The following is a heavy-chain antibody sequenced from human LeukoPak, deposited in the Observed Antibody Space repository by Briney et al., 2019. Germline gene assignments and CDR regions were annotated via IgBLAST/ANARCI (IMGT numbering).Heavy chain of an antibody. V-gene: IGHV3-7*01. D-gene: IGHD2-15*01. Sequence: GGSLRLSCAASEFTFSSYWMSWVRQAPGKGLEWVANIKQDGSEKYYVDSVKGRFTISRDNAKNSLYLQMNSLRAEDTAVYYCARDHCRGGSCSLWFDPWGQGTLVTVSS. CDR2: IKQDGSEK. CDR3: ARDHCRGGSCSLWFDP. CDR1: EFTFSSYW. J-gene: IGHJ5*02.